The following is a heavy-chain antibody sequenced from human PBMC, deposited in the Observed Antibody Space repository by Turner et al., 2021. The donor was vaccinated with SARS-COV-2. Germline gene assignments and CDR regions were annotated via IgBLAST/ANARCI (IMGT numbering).Heavy chain of an antibody. V-gene: IGHV4-59*08. CDR3: ARHGVSGWGRGGMDV. CDR2: IHYWGSS. J-gene: IGHJ6*02. D-gene: IGHD6-19*01. Sequence: QVQLQESCPGLVQPSETLSLTCTVSGGSISSYYWSWVRQPPGKALEWIGYIHYWGSSSYNPALKRRGTISVDTAKDQFSLKLSMETATDTAVYYCARHGVSGWGRGGMDVWGQGTTVTVSS. CDR1: GGSISSYY.